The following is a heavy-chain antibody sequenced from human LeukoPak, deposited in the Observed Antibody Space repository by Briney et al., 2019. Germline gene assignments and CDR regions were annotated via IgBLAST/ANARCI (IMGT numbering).Heavy chain of an antibody. CDR1: GGSISSSTYY. V-gene: IGHV4-39*01. J-gene: IGHJ5*02. CDR3: ARHERGSSDWFDP. D-gene: IGHD6-6*01. CDR2: IYYSGNA. Sequence: SETLSLTCTVSGGSISSSTYYWGWIRQPPGKGLEWIGSIYYSGNAYYNPSLKSRITMSVDTSKNQLSLRVSSVTAADTALYYCARHERGSSDWFDPWGQGTLVTVSS.